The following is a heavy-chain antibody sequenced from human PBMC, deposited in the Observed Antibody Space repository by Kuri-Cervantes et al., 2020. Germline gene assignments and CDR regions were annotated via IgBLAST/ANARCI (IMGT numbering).Heavy chain of an antibody. CDR2: MHHSGRT. Sequence: GSLRLSCTVSGDSMTTYYWSWIRQSPGKGLEWIAHMHHSGRTNDNPSLRSRVTMSTDTSKTQFSLRLDSLTTADTAVYYCARSSRRIAAAGTRNWFDPWGQGTLVTVSS. D-gene: IGHD6-13*01. CDR3: ARSSRRIAAAGTRNWFDP. J-gene: IGHJ5*02. V-gene: IGHV4-59*01. CDR1: GDSMTTYY.